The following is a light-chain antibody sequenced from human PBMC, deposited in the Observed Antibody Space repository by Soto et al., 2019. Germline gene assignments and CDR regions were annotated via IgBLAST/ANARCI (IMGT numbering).Light chain of an antibody. J-gene: IGKJ1*01. CDR3: QQYNNWPRT. CDR1: QSVSGN. CDR2: GAS. V-gene: IGKV3-15*01. Sequence: EIVMTQSPATLSVSPGERATLSCRASQSVSGNLAWYQQKPGQAPRLLIYGASTRATGIPARFSGSGSGTEFTLTISSLQSEDVAVYYCQQYNNWPRTFGQGTQVESK.